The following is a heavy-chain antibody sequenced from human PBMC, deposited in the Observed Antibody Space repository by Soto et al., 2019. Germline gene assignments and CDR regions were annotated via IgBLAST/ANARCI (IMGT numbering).Heavy chain of an antibody. D-gene: IGHD6-13*01. V-gene: IGHV1-2*04. CDR1: GYTFTGYY. Sequence: ASVKVSCKASGYTFTGYYMHWVRQAPGQGLEWMGWINPNSGGTNYAQKFQGWVTMTRDTSISTAYMELSRLRSDDTAVYYCARAYSSNWMSHDFWGQGTQVTVSS. CDR2: INPNSGGT. J-gene: IGHJ4*02. CDR3: ARAYSSNWMSHDF.